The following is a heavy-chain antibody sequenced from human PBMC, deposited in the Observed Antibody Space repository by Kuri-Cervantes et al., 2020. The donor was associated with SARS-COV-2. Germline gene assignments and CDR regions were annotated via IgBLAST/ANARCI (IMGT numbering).Heavy chain of an antibody. D-gene: IGHD3-10*01. CDR1: GFTFSNAW. Sequence: ETLSLTCAASGFTFSNAWMNWVRQAPGEGLEWVGRIKSKTDGGTTDYAAPVKGSFTISRDDSENALYLQMNSLKTEDTAVYYCTRPSGYWGQGTLVTVSS. V-gene: IGHV3-15*07. CDR3: TRPSGY. J-gene: IGHJ4*02. CDR2: IKSKTDGGTT.